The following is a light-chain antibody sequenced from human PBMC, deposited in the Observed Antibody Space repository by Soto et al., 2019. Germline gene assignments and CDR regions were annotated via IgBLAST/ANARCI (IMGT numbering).Light chain of an antibody. V-gene: IGKV3-20*01. J-gene: IGKJ1*01. CDR3: QQYHSSPRT. CDR1: QSVTSSY. Sequence: EIVLTQSPGTLSLSPGERATLSCRASQSVTSSYLAWYQQKPGQAPRRLIYGASIRATGIPDRFSGSGSGTDFTLTISRLEPEDFALYFCQQYHSSPRTFGQWTKVDIK. CDR2: GAS.